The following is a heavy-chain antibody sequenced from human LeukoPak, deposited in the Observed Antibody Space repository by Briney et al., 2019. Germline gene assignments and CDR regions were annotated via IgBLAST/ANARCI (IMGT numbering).Heavy chain of an antibody. V-gene: IGHV3-30*18. D-gene: IGHD6-13*01. CDR2: ISYDGSNK. J-gene: IGHJ4*02. CDR1: GFTFSSYD. CDR3: AKEGYSSSWYRGSGLYYFDY. Sequence: PGGSLRLSCAASGFTFSSYDMHWVRQAPGKGLEWVAVISYDGSNKYYADSVKGRFTISRDNSKNTLYLQMNSLRAEDTAVYYCAKEGYSSSWYRGSGLYYFDYWGRGTLVTASS.